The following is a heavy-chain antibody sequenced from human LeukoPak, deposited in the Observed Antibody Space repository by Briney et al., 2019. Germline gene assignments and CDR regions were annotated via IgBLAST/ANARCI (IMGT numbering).Heavy chain of an antibody. CDR1: VYTFTSYY. CDR3: ASPTMIRGVISD. Sequence: ASVKVSCKASVYTFTSYYMHWVRQAPGQGLEWMGWINPNTGATNYAQKFQGRVTVTRDTSISTAYMEVSSLRSDDTAVYYCASPTMIRGVISDWGQGTLVTVSS. V-gene: IGHV1-2*02. CDR2: INPNTGAT. J-gene: IGHJ4*02. D-gene: IGHD3-10*01.